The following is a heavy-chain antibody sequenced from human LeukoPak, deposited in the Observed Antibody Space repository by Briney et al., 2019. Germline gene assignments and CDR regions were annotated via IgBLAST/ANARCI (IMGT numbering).Heavy chain of an antibody. Sequence: GGSLRLSCAASGFTFSSYNMNWVRQAPGKGLEWVSYISSSSSTINYADSVKGRFTISRDNAKNSLYLQMNSLRAEDTAVYYCATEPSAMAIGYWGQGTLVTVSS. J-gene: IGHJ4*02. CDR1: GFTFSSYN. V-gene: IGHV3-48*04. D-gene: IGHD5-18*01. CDR2: ISSSSSTI. CDR3: ATEPSAMAIGY.